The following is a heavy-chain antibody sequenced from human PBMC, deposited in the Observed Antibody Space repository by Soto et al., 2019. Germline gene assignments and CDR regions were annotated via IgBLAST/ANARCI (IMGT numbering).Heavy chain of an antibody. D-gene: IGHD6-13*01. CDR2: ITSSSGTI. CDR1: GFTFSSFT. J-gene: IGHJ4*02. V-gene: IGHV3-48*01. Sequence: EVQLVESGGGLVQPGGPLRLSCAASGFTFSSFTMNWVRQAPGKGLEWISYITSSSGTIYYADSVKGRFTISRDNAKNSLYLQMNSLRAEDTAVYYCARGGGSSSWNFDSWGQGTRVTVSS. CDR3: ARGGGSSSWNFDS.